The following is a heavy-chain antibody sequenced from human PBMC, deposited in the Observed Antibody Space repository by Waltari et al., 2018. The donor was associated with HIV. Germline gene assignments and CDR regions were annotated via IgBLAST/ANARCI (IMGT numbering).Heavy chain of an antibody. CDR3: ARANRQQQRGYFDY. J-gene: IGHJ4*02. D-gene: IGHD6-13*01. V-gene: IGHV1-69*02. CDR1: GGTFSSYT. CDR2: IIPILGIA. Sequence: QVQLVQSGAEVKKPGSSVKVSCKASGGTFSSYTISWVRQAPGQGLEWMGTIIPILGIANYAQKVQGRVTITADKSTSTAYMELSSLRSEDTAVYYCARANRQQQRGYFDYWGQGTLVTVSS.